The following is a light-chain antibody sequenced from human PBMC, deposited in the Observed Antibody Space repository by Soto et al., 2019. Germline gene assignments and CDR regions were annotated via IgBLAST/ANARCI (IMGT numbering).Light chain of an antibody. Sequence: EFVLTQSPGTLSLSPGERATLSCRASQTVRNNYLAWYQQKPDQAPRLRIYVASSRATGIPDRFSGGGSGTDFTLTISRLEPEDFALYYCQQFSSYPLTFGGGTKVEIK. J-gene: IGKJ4*01. CDR1: QTVRNNY. V-gene: IGKV3-20*01. CDR3: QQFSSYPLT. CDR2: VAS.